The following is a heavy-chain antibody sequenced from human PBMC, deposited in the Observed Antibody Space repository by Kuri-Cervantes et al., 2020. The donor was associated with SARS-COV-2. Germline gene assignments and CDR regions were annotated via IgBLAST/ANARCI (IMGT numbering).Heavy chain of an antibody. V-gene: IGHV3-7*01. D-gene: IGHD6-13*01. Sequence: GGSLRLSCAASGFTFSSYWMSWVRQAPGKGLEWVANIKQDGSEKYYVDSVKGRFTISRDNSKNTLYLQMNSLRAEDTAVYYCAKDLESQQLVRGLVYYYYYMDVWGKGTTVTVSS. CDR1: GFTFSSYW. J-gene: IGHJ6*03. CDR3: AKDLESQQLVRGLVYYYYYMDV. CDR2: IKQDGSEK.